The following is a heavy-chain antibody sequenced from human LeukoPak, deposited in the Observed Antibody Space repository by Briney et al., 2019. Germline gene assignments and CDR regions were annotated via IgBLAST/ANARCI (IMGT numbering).Heavy chain of an antibody. CDR2: ISGSGGST. D-gene: IGHD2-21*01. J-gene: IGHJ4*02. CDR3: AKDRGPIRAGD. V-gene: IGHV3-23*01. Sequence: GGSLRLSCAASGFTFSSYAMSWVRQAPGKGLEWVSAISGSGGSTYYADSVKGRFTISRDDSKNTLYLQMNSLRAEDTAVYYCAKDRGPIRAGDWGQGTLVTVSS. CDR1: GFTFSSYA.